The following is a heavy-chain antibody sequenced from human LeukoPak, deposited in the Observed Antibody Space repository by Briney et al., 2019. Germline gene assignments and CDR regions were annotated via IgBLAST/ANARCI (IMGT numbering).Heavy chain of an antibody. D-gene: IGHD3-10*01. V-gene: IGHV4-59*08. CDR3: ARHGVYYASGSPSLDY. CDR2: ISYSGTT. CDR1: GGSIISYY. Sequence: SEILSLTCTVSGGSIISYYWSWIRQPPGKGLEWIGYISYSGTTNYNPSLKSRVTISVDTSRNQFSLKLSSVTAADTAVYYCARHGVYYASGSPSLDYWGQGTLVTVSS. J-gene: IGHJ4*02.